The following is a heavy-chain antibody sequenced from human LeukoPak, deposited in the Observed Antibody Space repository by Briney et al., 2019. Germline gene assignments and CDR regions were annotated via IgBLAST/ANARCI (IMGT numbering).Heavy chain of an antibody. J-gene: IGHJ4*02. Sequence: HPGGSLRLSCAASGFTFSSYAMSWVRQAPGKGLEWVSAISGSGGSTYYADSVKGRFTISRDNLQNTLYLQMNSLRAEDTAVYYCAKDRVVAGIEFDFRGQGTLVTVSS. CDR3: AKDRVVAGIEFDF. D-gene: IGHD2-15*01. CDR2: ISGSGGST. V-gene: IGHV3-23*01. CDR1: GFTFSSYA.